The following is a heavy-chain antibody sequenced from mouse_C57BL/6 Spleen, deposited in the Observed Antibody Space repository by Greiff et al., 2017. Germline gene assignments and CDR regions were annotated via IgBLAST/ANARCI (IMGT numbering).Heavy chain of an antibody. Sequence: QVQLQQSGAELVKPGASVKISCKASGYAFSSYWMNWVKQRPGKGLEWIGQIYPGDGDTNYNGKFKGKATLTADKSSSTAYMQLSSLTSEDSAVYFCARSRDYYGSSLLFDYWGQGTTLTVSS. V-gene: IGHV1-80*01. J-gene: IGHJ2*01. CDR2: IYPGDGDT. CDR3: ARSRDYYGSSLLFDY. D-gene: IGHD1-1*01. CDR1: GYAFSSYW.